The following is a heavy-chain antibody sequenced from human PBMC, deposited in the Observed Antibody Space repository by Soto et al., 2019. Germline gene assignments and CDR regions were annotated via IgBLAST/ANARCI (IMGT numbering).Heavy chain of an antibody. CDR3: ARVDPYYYDSSGQFFDL. CDR1: GGTFSSYA. D-gene: IGHD3-22*01. J-gene: IGHJ2*01. CDR2: IIPIFGTT. V-gene: IGHV1-69*12. Sequence: QVQLVQSGAEVKKPGSSVKVSCKASGGTFSSYAISWVRQAPGQGLEWMGGIIPIFGTTNYAQKFQGRVTITADESTSTAYMELISLRSEDTAVYYCARVDPYYYDSSGQFFDLWGRGTLVTVSS.